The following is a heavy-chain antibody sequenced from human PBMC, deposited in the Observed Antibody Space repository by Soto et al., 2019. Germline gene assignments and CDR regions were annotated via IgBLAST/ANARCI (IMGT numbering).Heavy chain of an antibody. J-gene: IGHJ4*02. V-gene: IGHV3-33*01. CDR3: ATFGVVPAAKVPVDY. Sequence: GGSLRLSCAASTFTFSSYAMHWVRQAPGKGLEWVALIWYDGSNTKYEDSVKGRFTISRDNSKNTLYLQLNSLRGEDTAVYYCATFGVVPAAKVPVDYWGQGTLVTVSS. CDR2: IWYDGSNT. D-gene: IGHD2-2*01. CDR1: TFTFSSYA.